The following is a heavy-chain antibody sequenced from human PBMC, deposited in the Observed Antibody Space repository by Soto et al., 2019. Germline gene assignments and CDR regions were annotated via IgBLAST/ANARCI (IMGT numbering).Heavy chain of an antibody. Sequence: HPGGSLRLSCAASGFTFSSYAMSWVRQAPGKGLEWVSAISGSGGSTYYADSVKGRFTISRDNSKNTLYLQMNSLRAEDTAVYYCAKTQFKGYNWKYGFWGQGTMVSASS. CDR1: GFTFSSYA. J-gene: IGHJ3*01. CDR2: ISGSGGST. D-gene: IGHD1-7*01. CDR3: AKTQFKGYNWKYGF. V-gene: IGHV3-23*01.